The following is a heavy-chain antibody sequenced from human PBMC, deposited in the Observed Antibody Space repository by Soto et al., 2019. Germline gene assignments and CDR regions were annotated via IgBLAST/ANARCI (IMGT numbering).Heavy chain of an antibody. CDR2: IYPGDSDT. V-gene: IGHV5-51*01. CDR1: DYSFNTYW. Sequence: GESLKISCKGSDYSFNTYWIAWVRQMPGKGLEWMGIIYPGDSDTRYGPSFQGQVTISADKSISTAHLQWSSLKASDTAMYYCARSRACTNGVCYTGYAFDIWGQGTMVTVSS. D-gene: IGHD2-8*01. J-gene: IGHJ3*02. CDR3: ARSRACTNGVCYTGYAFDI.